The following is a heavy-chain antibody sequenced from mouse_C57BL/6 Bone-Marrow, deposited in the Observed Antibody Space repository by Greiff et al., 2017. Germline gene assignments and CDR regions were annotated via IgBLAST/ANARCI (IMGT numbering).Heavy chain of an antibody. J-gene: IGHJ3*01. Sequence: VKLMESGAELVKPGASVKISCKASGYAFSSYWMNWVKQRPGKGLEWIGQIYPGDGDTNYNGKFKGKATLTADKSSSTAYMQLSSLTSEDSAVYFCARDYYGNYGFAYWGQGTLVTVSA. CDR3: ARDYYGNYGFAY. CDR1: GYAFSSYW. CDR2: IYPGDGDT. D-gene: IGHD2-1*01. V-gene: IGHV1-80*01.